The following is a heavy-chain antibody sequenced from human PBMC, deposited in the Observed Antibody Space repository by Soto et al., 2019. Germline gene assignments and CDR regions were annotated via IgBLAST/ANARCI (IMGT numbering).Heavy chain of an antibody. Sequence: VAEGTIISVGYPRSSNRKHPGKGLECIAYIHYNGSTYYNPSLKSRVTTSVDRSSLQFSLRLTSVTAADTAVYYCARGQGGAQAYCSVLDVLGNGTSVTVSS. V-gene: IGHV4-31*02. CDR2: IHYNGST. D-gene: IGHD3-16*01. CDR3: ARGQGGAQAYCSVLDV. CDR1: EGTIISVGYP. J-gene: IGHJ6*04.